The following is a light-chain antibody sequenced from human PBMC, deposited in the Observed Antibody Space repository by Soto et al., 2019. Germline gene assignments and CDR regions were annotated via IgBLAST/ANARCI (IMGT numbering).Light chain of an antibody. CDR2: AAS. CDR1: QTISSW. J-gene: IGKJ1*01. V-gene: IGKV1-27*01. Sequence: DIQMTHSPSTLSGSVGDTVTITCRASQTISSWLAWYQQKPGKVPKLLIYAASTLQSGVPSRFSGSGSGTDFTLTISSLQPEDVATYYCQKYNSAPRTLGQGTKVDIK. CDR3: QKYNSAPRT.